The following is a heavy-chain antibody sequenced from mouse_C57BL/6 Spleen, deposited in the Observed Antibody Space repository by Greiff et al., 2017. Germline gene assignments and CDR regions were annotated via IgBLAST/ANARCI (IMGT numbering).Heavy chain of an antibody. Sequence: EVHLVESEGGLVQPGSSMKLSCTASGFTFSDYYMAWVRQVPEKGLEWVANINYDGSSTYYLDSLKSRFIISRDNAKNILYLQRSSLKSDDTATYYCARSPGIYYGNYYAMDYWGQGTSVTVSS. V-gene: IGHV5-16*01. CDR2: INYDGSST. CDR1: GFTFSDYY. J-gene: IGHJ4*01. D-gene: IGHD2-1*01. CDR3: ARSPGIYYGNYYAMDY.